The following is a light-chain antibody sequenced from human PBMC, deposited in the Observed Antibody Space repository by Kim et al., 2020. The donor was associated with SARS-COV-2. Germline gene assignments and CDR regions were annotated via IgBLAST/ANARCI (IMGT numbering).Light chain of an antibody. Sequence: ENVLTQSPGTLSLSPGERATLSYRASQSVSSNFLDWYQQKAGQSPRLLIYSASSRASGIPDRFSGSGSGTDFTLTISTLESEDFAVYDCHQYSNSPQTFGQGTKVEIK. CDR3: HQYSNSPQT. V-gene: IGKV3-20*01. CDR1: QSVSSNF. CDR2: SAS. J-gene: IGKJ1*01.